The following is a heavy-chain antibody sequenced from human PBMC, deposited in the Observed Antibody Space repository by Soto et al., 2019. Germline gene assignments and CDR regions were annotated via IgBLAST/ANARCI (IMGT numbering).Heavy chain of an antibody. CDR3: AKNGQPPYYYYGMDV. Sequence: QGQLVQSGPEVKKHGASVKVSCKAYGCTFSRYGISWVRQAPGQGLEWMGWISGYNGDTKYAQKVQGRVTMTIDTSTYTAYMVLRSLTSDDTAIYYCAKNGQPPYYYYGMDVWGQGTTVTVSS. CDR1: GCTFSRYG. V-gene: IGHV1-18*01. CDR2: ISGYNGDT. D-gene: IGHD2-8*01. J-gene: IGHJ6*02.